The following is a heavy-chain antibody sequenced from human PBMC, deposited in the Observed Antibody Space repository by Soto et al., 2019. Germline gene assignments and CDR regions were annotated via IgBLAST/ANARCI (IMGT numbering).Heavy chain of an antibody. V-gene: IGHV3-33*01. CDR1: GFTFSSYG. D-gene: IGHD6-6*01. Sequence: SLTLSCAASGFTFSSYGMHWVRQAPGKGLEWVAVIWYDGSNKYYADSVKGRFTISRDNSKNTLYLQMNSLRAEDTAVYYCARDLPSSIAARHYYGMDVWGQGTTVTVSS. CDR3: ARDLPSSIAARHYYGMDV. CDR2: IWYDGSNK. J-gene: IGHJ6*02.